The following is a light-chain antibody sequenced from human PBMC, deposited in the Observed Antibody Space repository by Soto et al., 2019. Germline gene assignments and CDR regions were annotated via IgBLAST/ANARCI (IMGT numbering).Light chain of an antibody. CDR1: QNINKY. CDR3: QQSYGSPGA. Sequence: DIHLTQSPSSLSASVGDSVTITCRSSQNINKYLNWYEHRPGKAPKLLIYAASSLQTGVPTRFSGAGAETFFTLTISNLQLEDVASYYCQQSYGSPGAFGRGTKVEI. V-gene: IGKV1-39*01. CDR2: AAS. J-gene: IGKJ1*01.